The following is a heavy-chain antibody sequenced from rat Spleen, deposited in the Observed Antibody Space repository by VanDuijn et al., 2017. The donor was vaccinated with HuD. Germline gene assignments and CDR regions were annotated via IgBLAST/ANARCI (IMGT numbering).Heavy chain of an antibody. CDR2: MWYDGDT. V-gene: IGHV2-63*01. D-gene: IGHD1-4*01. CDR1: GFSLTSYS. Sequence: QVQLKESGPGLVQPSETLSLTCTVSGFSLTSYSVSWVRQPSGKGPEWMGRMWYDGDTAYNSALKSRLSISRDTSKNQVFLKMNSLQTDDTGTYYCTRPQLPGYNWGFAYWGHGTLVTVSS. J-gene: IGHJ3*01. CDR3: TRPQLPGYNWGFAY.